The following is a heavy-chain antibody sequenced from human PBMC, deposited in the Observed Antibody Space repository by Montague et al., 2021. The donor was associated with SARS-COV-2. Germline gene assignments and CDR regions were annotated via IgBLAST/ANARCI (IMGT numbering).Heavy chain of an antibody. D-gene: IGHD3-10*01. CDR1: GGSISSYY. CDR3: ARGGSGRGYYYYGMDV. J-gene: IGHJ6*02. Sequence: ETLSLTCTVSGGSISSYYWSWIRQPPGKGLEWIGYIYYSGSTNYNPSLKSRVTISVDTSKNQFSLKLSSVTAAGTAVYYCARGGSGRGYYYYGMDVWGQGTTVTVSS. CDR2: IYYSGST. V-gene: IGHV4-59*01.